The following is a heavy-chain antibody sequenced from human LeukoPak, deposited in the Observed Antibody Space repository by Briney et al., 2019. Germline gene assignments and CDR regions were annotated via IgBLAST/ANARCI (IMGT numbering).Heavy chain of an antibody. D-gene: IGHD2-2*01. CDR1: GYTFTGYH. V-gene: IGHV1-2*06. J-gene: IGHJ4*02. CDR3: ARDYCSSTSCLFDY. Sequence: ASVKVSCKASGYTFTGYHMHWVRQAPGRGLEWMGRINPNSGDTNYAQKFQGRVTMTRDTSISTAYMELSRLRSDDTAVYYCARDYCSSTSCLFDYWGQGTLVTVSS. CDR2: INPNSGDT.